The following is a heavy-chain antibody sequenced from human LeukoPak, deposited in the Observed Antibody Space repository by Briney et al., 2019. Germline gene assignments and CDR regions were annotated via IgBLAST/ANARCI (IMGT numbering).Heavy chain of an antibody. CDR2: IYHTGST. CDR1: GGSISTSNW. J-gene: IGHJ5*02. V-gene: IGHV4-4*02. CDR3: AVKFAAGKANWFDP. Sequence: PSETLSLTCGVSGGSISTSNWWSWVRQAPGKGLEWIGEIYHTGSTNYNPSLKSRVTILVDTSTNHFSLNVCSVTAAVTALYYYAVKFAAGKANWFDPWGQGTLVTVSS. D-gene: IGHD6-13*01.